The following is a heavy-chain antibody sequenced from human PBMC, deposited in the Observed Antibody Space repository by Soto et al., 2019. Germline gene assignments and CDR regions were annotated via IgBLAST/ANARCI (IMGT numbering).Heavy chain of an antibody. Sequence: SVKVSCKASGGTFSSYAISWVRQAPGQGLEWMGGIIPIFGTANYAQKFQGRVTITADESTSTAYMELSSLRSEDTAVYYCASRVEYYDILTGYYVYYYYGMDVWGQGTTVTVSS. CDR1: GGTFSSYA. J-gene: IGHJ6*01. CDR2: IIPIFGTA. D-gene: IGHD3-9*01. CDR3: ASRVEYYDILTGYYVYYYYGMDV. V-gene: IGHV1-69*13.